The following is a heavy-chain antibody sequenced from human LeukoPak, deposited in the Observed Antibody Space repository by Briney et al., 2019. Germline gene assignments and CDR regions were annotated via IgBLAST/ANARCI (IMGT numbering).Heavy chain of an antibody. CDR1: GYTFTVYY. J-gene: IGHJ6*03. CDR2: INPNTGGT. D-gene: IGHD6-13*01. Sequence: ASVKASCKASGYTFTVYYMHWVRQAPGQGLEWMGWINPNTGGTNYAQRFQGRVTMTRDTSISTAYMELNRLRSDDTAVYYCARVDTSSWYVKDYYYYMDVWGKGTTVTVSS. CDR3: ARVDTSSWYVKDYYYYMDV. V-gene: IGHV1-2*02.